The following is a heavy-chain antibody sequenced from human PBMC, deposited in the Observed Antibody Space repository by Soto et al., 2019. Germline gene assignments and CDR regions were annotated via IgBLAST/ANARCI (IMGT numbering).Heavy chain of an antibody. CDR3: VTQRVESADY. V-gene: IGHV3-33*08. CDR1: GLTFSSYG. J-gene: IGHJ4*02. CDR2: IWYDGSNK. D-gene: IGHD3-3*01. Sequence: QVQLVESGGGVVRHGRSLRLSCAVSGLTFSSYGMHWVRQAPGKGLEWVAVIWYDGSNKYYADSVKGRFTVSRDNSKNMVHLQMNSLRAEDTAVYYCVTQRVESADYWGQGTLVTVSS.